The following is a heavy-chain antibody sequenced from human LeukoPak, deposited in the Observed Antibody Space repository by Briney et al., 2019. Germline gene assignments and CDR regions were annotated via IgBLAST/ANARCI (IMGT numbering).Heavy chain of an antibody. Sequence: ASVKVSCKASGYTFTSYDINWVRQATGQGLEWMGWMNPNSGNTGYAQKFQGRVTITRNTSISTAYMELSSLRSEDTAVYYCARAAGGGYCSGGSCYRYYYYYYMDVWGKGTTVTVSS. V-gene: IGHV1-8*03. CDR1: GYTFTSYD. D-gene: IGHD2-15*01. CDR3: ARAAGGGYCSGGSCYRYYYYYYMDV. CDR2: MNPNSGNT. J-gene: IGHJ6*03.